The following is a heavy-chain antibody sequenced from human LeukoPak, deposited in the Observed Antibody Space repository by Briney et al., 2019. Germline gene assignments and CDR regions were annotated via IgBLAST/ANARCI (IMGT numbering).Heavy chain of an antibody. V-gene: IGHV4-4*07. CDR2: IYTSGST. D-gene: IGHD1-26*01. CDR3: ASRYSGSYGDAFDI. CDR1: GGSISSYY. Sequence: TSETLSLTCTVSGGSISSYYWSWIRQPAGKGLEWIGRIYTSGSTNYNPSLKSRVTMSVDTSKNQFSLKLSSVTAADTAVYYCASRYSGSYGDAFDIWGQGTMVTVSS. J-gene: IGHJ3*02.